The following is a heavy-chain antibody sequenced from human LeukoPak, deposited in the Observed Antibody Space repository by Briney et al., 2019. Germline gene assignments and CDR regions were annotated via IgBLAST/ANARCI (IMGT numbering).Heavy chain of an antibody. CDR2: IKSKTDGGTT. D-gene: IGHD2-2*01. V-gene: IGHV3-15*01. CDR3: TTVTVVPAAMQGYYYYYGMDV. CDR1: GFTFSNAW. Sequence: GGSLRLSCAASGFTFSNAWMSWVRQAPGKGLEWVGRIKSKTDGGTTDYAAPVKGRFTISRDDSKNTLYLQMNSLKTEDTAVYCCTTVTVVPAAMQGYYYYYGMDVWGQGTLVTVSS. J-gene: IGHJ6*02.